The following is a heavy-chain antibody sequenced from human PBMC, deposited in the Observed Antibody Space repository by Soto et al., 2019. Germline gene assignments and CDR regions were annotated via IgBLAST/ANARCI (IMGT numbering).Heavy chain of an antibody. Sequence: QVQLVQSGAEVKKPGASVKVSCKASGYAFSSNYIHWVRQASGQGLEWMGVINPSNGRTTYAQNFQDRVTMTRATSTSTVYLELRSLSSDDTAVYYCARRGFDYWGQGTPVTVSS. CDR3: ARRGFDY. V-gene: IGHV1-46*01. CDR2: INPSNGRT. J-gene: IGHJ4*02. CDR1: GYAFSSNY.